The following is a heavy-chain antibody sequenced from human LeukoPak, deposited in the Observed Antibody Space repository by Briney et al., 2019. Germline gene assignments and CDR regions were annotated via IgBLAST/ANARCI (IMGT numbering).Heavy chain of an antibody. Sequence: PSETLSLTCTVSGRSPDNYYWSWIRQSPGKGLEWVGSIYYSGSTNYNPSLKSRVTISIDTSKNRFSLKLSSVTAADTAVYYCARSNYYDSSGYLYYYFYYMDVWGKGTTVTVSS. D-gene: IGHD3-22*01. CDR3: ARSNYYDSSGYLYYYFYYMDV. J-gene: IGHJ6*03. V-gene: IGHV4-59*01. CDR2: IYYSGST. CDR1: GRSPDNYY.